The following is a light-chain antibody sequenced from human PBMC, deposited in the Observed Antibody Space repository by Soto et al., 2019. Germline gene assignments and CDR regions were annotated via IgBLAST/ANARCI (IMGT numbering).Light chain of an antibody. CDR2: GAS. CDR1: QSVKTY. Sequence: EIVMTQSPATLSVSPGGRXTLXXXASQSVKTYLXWYQQRPGQPPRLLIYGASTRATGIPARFSGSGSGTEFSLTISSLQXEXXXXXXXXXXXXXXPKYTFGQGTKLEIK. J-gene: IGKJ2*01. CDR3: XXXXXXXPKYT. V-gene: IGKV3-15*01.